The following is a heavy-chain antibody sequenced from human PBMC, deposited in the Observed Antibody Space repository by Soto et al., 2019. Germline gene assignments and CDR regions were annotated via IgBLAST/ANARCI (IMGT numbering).Heavy chain of an antibody. D-gene: IGHD4-17*01. Sequence: QVQLVESGGGWVKPGGSLRLSCAASGFTFSDFYMSLIRQAPGQRLEWISYISGSSGYTNYADSVKGGFTISRDNAKNSLVLQMNSLIAEDTAVYYCAKESGDDGGKKFDPWGQGTLVTVSS. CDR3: AKESGDDGGKKFDP. J-gene: IGHJ5*02. CDR2: ISGSSGYT. CDR1: GFTFSDFY. V-gene: IGHV3-11*06.